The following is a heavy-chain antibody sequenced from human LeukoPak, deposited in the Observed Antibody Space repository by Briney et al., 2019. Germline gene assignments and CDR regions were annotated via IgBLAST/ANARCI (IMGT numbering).Heavy chain of an antibody. CDR3: ARLYSGYNWGALDVFDI. CDR2: IFPGGST. V-gene: IGHV4-61*02. D-gene: IGHD5-12*01. J-gene: IGHJ3*02. Sequence: SETLSLTCTVSGGSITSVTYYWSWIRQPAGKGLEWIGLIFPGGSTNYNPSLKSRVTISVDTSKNLFSLKLSSVTAADTAIYYCARLYSGYNWGALDVFDIWGQGTVVTVSS. CDR1: GGSITSVTYY.